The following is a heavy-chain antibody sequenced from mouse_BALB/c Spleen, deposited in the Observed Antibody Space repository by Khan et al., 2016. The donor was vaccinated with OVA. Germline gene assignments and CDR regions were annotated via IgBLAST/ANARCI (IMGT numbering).Heavy chain of an antibody. Sequence: VKLEVSGPGLVAPSQSLSITCTISGFSLTNYGVHWVRLPPGKGLEWLVVIWSDGSTTYNSALKSRLSISKDNSKSQVFLKMNSLQTDDTAMYYCARQPYYHYYVMDYWGQGTSVTVSS. CDR1: GFSLTNYG. CDR2: IWSDGST. CDR3: ARQPYYHYYVMDY. D-gene: IGHD2-10*01. V-gene: IGHV2-6-1*01. J-gene: IGHJ4*01.